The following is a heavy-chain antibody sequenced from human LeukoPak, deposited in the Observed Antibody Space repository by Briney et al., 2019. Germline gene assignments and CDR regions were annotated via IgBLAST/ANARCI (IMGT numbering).Heavy chain of an antibody. CDR2: IRSETYGGTT. J-gene: IGHJ4*02. CDR1: GFIFGDYA. Sequence: GGSLRLSCKASGFIFGDYAMSWFRQAPGKGLEWVGFIRSETYGGTTEYAASVKGRFTISRDDSKSIAYLQMNSLKTEDTALYYCSRPVRATYYFDYWGQGTLVTVSS. CDR3: SRPVRATYYFDY. D-gene: IGHD1-26*01. V-gene: IGHV3-49*03.